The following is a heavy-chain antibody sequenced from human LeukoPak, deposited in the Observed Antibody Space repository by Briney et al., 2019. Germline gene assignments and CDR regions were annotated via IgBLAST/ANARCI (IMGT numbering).Heavy chain of an antibody. V-gene: IGHV3-53*01. J-gene: IGHJ6*03. CDR1: GFTVSSNY. CDR3: ARDRGVTAGGYCYYYTDV. CDR2: IYSGGST. D-gene: IGHD2-21*02. Sequence: GGSLRLSCAASGFTVSSNYMSWVRQAPGKGLEWVSVIYSGGSTYYADSAKGRFTISRDNSKNTLYLQMSSLRAEDTAVYYCARDRGVTAGGYCYYYTDVWGKGTTVTVSS.